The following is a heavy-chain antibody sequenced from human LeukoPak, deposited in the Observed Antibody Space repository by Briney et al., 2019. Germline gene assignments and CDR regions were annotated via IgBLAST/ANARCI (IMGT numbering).Heavy chain of an antibody. D-gene: IGHD1-26*01. Sequence: PSETLSLTCTVSGGSISSYYWSWIRQPAGKGLEWIGRIYTSGSTNYNPSLKSRVTMSVDTSKNQFSLKLSSVTAADTAVYYCGRSPIGGATARAFDIWGQGTMVTVSS. CDR3: GRSPIGGATARAFDI. CDR1: GGSISSYY. CDR2: IYTSGST. J-gene: IGHJ3*02. V-gene: IGHV4-4*07.